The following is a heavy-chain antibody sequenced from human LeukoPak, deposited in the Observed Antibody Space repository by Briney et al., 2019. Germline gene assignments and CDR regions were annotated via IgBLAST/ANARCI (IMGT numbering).Heavy chain of an antibody. J-gene: IGHJ4*02. Sequence: SETLSLTCTVSGGSISSGSYYWSWIRQPAGKGLEWIGRIYTSGSTNYNPSLKSRVTISVDTSKNQFSLKLSSVTAADTAVYYCASAITGTTSLDYWGQGTLVTVSS. V-gene: IGHV4-61*02. CDR3: ASAITGTTSLDY. CDR2: IYTSGST. CDR1: GGSISSGSYY. D-gene: IGHD1-7*01.